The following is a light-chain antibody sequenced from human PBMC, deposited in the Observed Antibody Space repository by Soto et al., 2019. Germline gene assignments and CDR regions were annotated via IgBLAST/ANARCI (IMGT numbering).Light chain of an antibody. CDR1: RSNIGAGYD. CDR2: GNS. CDR3: QSHDMRLGGYVV. Sequence: QSVLTQPPSVAWAPGQRVTISCTGSRSNIGAGYDVHWYQQLPGTAPKLLNYGNSNRPSGVHDRFSGSNSGTSTSLAITGLQAEDEAEYCGQSHDMRLGGYVVFGDGTTLTVL. V-gene: IGLV1-40*01. J-gene: IGLJ2*01.